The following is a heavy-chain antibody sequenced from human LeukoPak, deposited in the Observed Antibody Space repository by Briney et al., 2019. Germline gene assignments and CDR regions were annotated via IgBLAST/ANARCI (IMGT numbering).Heavy chain of an antibody. CDR2: IIPIFGTA. CDR1: GGTFSSYA. Sequence: ASVKVSCKASGGTFSSYAISWVRQAPGQGLEWMGGIIPIFGTANYAQKFQGRVTITADESTSTAYMELSSLRSEDTAVYYCARAAPYYYGSGSYSNPSYYFDYWGQGTLVTVSS. V-gene: IGHV1-69*13. CDR3: ARAAPYYYGSGSYSNPSYYFDY. D-gene: IGHD3-10*01. J-gene: IGHJ4*02.